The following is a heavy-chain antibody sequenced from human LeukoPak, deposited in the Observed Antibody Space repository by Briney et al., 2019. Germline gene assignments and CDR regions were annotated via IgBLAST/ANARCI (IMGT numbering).Heavy chain of an antibody. J-gene: IGHJ4*02. CDR3: ARISNGGYSYGSYDY. D-gene: IGHD5-18*01. CDR2: IYYSGST. CDR1: DSSISSYY. Sequence: SETLSLTCTVSDSSISSYYWSWIRQPPGEGLEWIGYIYYSGSTNYNPSLKSRVTISVDTSKNQFSLKLSSVTAADTAVYYCARISNGGYSYGSYDYWGQGTLVTVSS. V-gene: IGHV4-59*01.